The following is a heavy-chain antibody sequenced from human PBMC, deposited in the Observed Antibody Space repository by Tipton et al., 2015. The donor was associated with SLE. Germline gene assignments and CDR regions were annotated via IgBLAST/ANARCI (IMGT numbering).Heavy chain of an antibody. CDR1: GGSISSSTYY. V-gene: IGHV4-61*02. J-gene: IGHJ6*03. CDR3: ARGPPVASYYYYMDV. Sequence: TLFLTCTVSGGSISSSTYYWSWIRQPAGKGLEWIGRIYTSGNTNYKPSLKSRVIISLDASKNQFSLQVNSVTAADTAVYYCARGPPVASYYYYMDVWGKGTTVTVSS. CDR2: IYTSGNT.